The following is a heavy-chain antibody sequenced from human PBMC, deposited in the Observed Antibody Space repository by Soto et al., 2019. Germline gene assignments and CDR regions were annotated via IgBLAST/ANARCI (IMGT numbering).Heavy chain of an antibody. Sequence: ASVKVSCKVSGYTLTELSMHWVRQAPGKGLEWMGGFDPEDGETIYAQKFQGRVTMTEDTSTDTAYMELSSLRSEDTAVYYCATPDPWYSSSSGSWYFDLWGRGTLVTVSS. CDR1: GYTLTELS. J-gene: IGHJ2*01. CDR2: FDPEDGET. V-gene: IGHV1-24*01. D-gene: IGHD6-6*01. CDR3: ATPDPWYSSSSGSWYFDL.